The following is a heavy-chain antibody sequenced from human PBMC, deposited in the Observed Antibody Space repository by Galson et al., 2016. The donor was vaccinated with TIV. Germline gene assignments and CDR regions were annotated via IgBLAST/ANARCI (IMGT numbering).Heavy chain of an antibody. CDR1: GYSIKSGYF. V-gene: IGHV4-38-2*02. Sequence: ETLSLTCAVSGYSIKSGYFWGWIRQPPGTGLQWIGSIYESGTTYSNPSPKSRLTMSVDTSKNQFSLKLCSVTAADTAVYYCIREGSTVTMHHYFGMDVWGQGTSVTVSS. CDR3: IREGSTVTMHHYFGMDV. D-gene: IGHD4-17*01. CDR2: IYESGTT. J-gene: IGHJ6*02.